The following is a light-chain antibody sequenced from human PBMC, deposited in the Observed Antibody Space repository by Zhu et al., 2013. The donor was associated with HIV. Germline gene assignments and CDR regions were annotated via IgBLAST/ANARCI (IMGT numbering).Light chain of an antibody. J-gene: IGLJ3*02. Sequence: QSGLTQPASVSGSPGQSITISCTGTSSDIGNYKFVSWYQQHPDRAPKLLIFEVTKRPSGVSNRFSGSKSGNTASLTISGLQTEDEADYFCCSYAGSNNWVFGGGTKLTVL. CDR1: SSDIGNYKF. CDR3: CSYAGSNNWV. V-gene: IGLV2-23*02. CDR2: EVT.